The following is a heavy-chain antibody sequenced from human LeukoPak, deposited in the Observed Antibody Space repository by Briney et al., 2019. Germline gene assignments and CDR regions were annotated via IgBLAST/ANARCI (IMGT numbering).Heavy chain of an antibody. Sequence: GGSLRFSCAASGFTFSSYAMSWVRQAPGKGLEWVSAISGSGGSTYYADSVKGRFTISRDNSKNTLYLQMNSLRAEDTAVYYCAKDATMIVVVITPYWFDPWGQGTLVTVSS. J-gene: IGHJ5*02. V-gene: IGHV3-23*01. D-gene: IGHD3-22*01. CDR2: ISGSGGST. CDR3: AKDATMIVVVITPYWFDP. CDR1: GFTFSSYA.